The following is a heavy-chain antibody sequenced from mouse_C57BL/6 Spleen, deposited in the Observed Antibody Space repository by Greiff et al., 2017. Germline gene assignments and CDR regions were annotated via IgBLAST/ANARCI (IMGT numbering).Heavy chain of an antibody. V-gene: IGHV1-5*01. CDR3: TRGGYDYDSYAMDY. Sequence: VQLQQSGTVLARPGASVKMSCKTSGYTFTSYWMHWVKQRPGQGLEWIGAIYPGNSDTSYNQRFKGKAKLTAVTSASTAYMELSSLTNEDSAVYYCTRGGYDYDSYAMDYWGQGTSVTVSS. CDR1: GYTFTSYW. D-gene: IGHD2-4*01. CDR2: IYPGNSDT. J-gene: IGHJ4*01.